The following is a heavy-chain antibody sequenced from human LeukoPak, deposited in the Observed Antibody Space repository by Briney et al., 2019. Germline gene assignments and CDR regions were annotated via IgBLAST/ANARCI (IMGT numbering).Heavy chain of an antibody. V-gene: IGHV3-53*01. CDR3: TRMGYFDGSGPTFDY. J-gene: IGHJ4*02. D-gene: IGHD3-10*01. CDR1: GFTVSSNF. CDR2: IYTGGNT. Sequence: GGSLRLSCAASGFTVSSNFMSWVRQAPGRGLEWVSVIYTGGNTYYSDSVRGRFTISRDLSKNTLYLQMNSLRAEDTAIYFCTRMGYFDGSGPTFDYWGQGTLVAVSS.